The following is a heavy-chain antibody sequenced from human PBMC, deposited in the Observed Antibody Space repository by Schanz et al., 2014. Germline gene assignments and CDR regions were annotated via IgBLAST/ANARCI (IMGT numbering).Heavy chain of an antibody. Sequence: QVHLVESGGGVVQPGRSLRLSCAASGFTFSSYGMHWVRQAPGKGLEWVAIISYDGSFEDYLDSVKGRFTISRDNSKNTLDLQMSSLRGEDTAVYYCARTTNPFNFDSWPYLDYWGQGTLVTVSS. CDR2: ISYDGSFE. CDR3: ARTTNPFNFDSWPYLDY. J-gene: IGHJ4*02. CDR1: GFTFSSYG. V-gene: IGHV3-30*03. D-gene: IGHD3-9*01.